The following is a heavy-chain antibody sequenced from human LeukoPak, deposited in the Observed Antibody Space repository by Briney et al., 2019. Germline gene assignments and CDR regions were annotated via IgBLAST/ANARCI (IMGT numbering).Heavy chain of an antibody. J-gene: IGHJ3*02. CDR3: ARGGITGNTFDAFDI. D-gene: IGHD1-7*01. V-gene: IGHV4-34*01. CDR2: INHSGST. Sequence: SETLSLTCAVYGGSFSGYYWSWIRQPPVKGLEWIGEINHSGSTNYNPSLKSRVTISVDTSKNQFSLKLSSVTAADTAVYYCARGGITGNTFDAFDIWGQGTMVTVSS. CDR1: GGSFSGYY.